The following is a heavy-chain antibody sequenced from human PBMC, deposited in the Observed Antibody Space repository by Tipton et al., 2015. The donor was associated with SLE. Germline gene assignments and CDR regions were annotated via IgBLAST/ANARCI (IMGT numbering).Heavy chain of an antibody. V-gene: IGHV4-61*02. CDR2: GST. J-gene: IGHJ6*02. D-gene: IGHD2-21*01. Sequence: TLSLTCSVSGGSITRGSYYWSWIRQPAGKGLEWIGGSTNYTPSLKSRVTISLDTSKNQFSLKLISVTAADTAVYYCARDLGSLWSRYGLDIWGQGTTVTVSS. CDR1: GGSITRGSYY. CDR3: ARDLGSLWSRYGLDI.